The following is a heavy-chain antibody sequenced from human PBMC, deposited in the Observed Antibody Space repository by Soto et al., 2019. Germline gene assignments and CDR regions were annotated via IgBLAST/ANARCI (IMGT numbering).Heavy chain of an antibody. Sequence: GGSLRLSCAASGFTFSNAWMSWVRQAPGKGLEWVGRIKSKTDGGTPDYAAPVKGRFTISRDDSKNTLYLQMNSLKTEDTAVYYCTTGLIAAAGRGYFDYWGQGTLVTVSS. CDR2: IKSKTDGGTP. CDR3: TTGLIAAAGRGYFDY. J-gene: IGHJ4*02. D-gene: IGHD6-13*01. V-gene: IGHV3-15*01. CDR1: GFTFSNAW.